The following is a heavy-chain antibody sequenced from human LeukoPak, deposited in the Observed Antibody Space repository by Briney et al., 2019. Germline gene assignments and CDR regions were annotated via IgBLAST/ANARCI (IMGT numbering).Heavy chain of an antibody. CDR3: ARDGEAAGTGGYNWFDP. Sequence: PSETLSLTCTVSGGSISSSSYYWGWIRQPPGKGLEWIGSIYYSGSTYYNPSLKSRVTISVDTSKNQFSLKLSSVTAADTAVYYCARDGEAAGTGGYNWFDPWGQGTLVTVSS. J-gene: IGHJ5*02. D-gene: IGHD6-13*01. CDR1: GGSISSSSYY. V-gene: IGHV4-39*07. CDR2: IYYSGST.